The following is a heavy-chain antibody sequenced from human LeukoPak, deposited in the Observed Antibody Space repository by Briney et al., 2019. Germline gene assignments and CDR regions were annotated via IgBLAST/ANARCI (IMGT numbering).Heavy chain of an antibody. J-gene: IGHJ3*02. D-gene: IGHD2-2*02. V-gene: IGHV3-23*01. CDR3: AKARYSGFAFDAFDM. Sequence: PGGSLRHSCAASGFTLSDSAMNWVRQAPGKGPEWVSVISGGGGSTFYADSVKGRFTISRDNSKNTLYLQMNSLRAEDTAVYYCAKARYSGFAFDAFDMWGQGTMVSVSS. CDR1: GFTLSDSA. CDR2: ISGGGGST.